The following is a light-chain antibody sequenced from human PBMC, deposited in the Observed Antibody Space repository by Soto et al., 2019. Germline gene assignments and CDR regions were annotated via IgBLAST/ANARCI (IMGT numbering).Light chain of an antibody. CDR1: QSVTDTY. Sequence: DIVLTQSPGTLSLSVGERAALSCRASQSVTDTYLAWYQQKPGQAPRLIIYGTSIKATGISDRFTGSGSGTDCTLTISRLAPEDFAVYYCQQYGSSPVTFGGGTRVEI. V-gene: IGKV3-20*01. J-gene: IGKJ4*01. CDR2: GTS. CDR3: QQYGSSPVT.